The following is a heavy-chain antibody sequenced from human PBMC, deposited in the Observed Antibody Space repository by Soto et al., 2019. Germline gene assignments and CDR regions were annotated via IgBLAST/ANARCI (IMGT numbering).Heavy chain of an antibody. V-gene: IGHV3-15*07. Sequence: GGSLRLSCAASGFTFSNAWMNWVRQAPGKGLEWVGRIKSKTDGGTTDYAAPVKGRFTISRDDSKNTLYLQMNSLKTEDTAVYYCAQEVWFGELSFGYWGQGTLVTVSS. CDR2: IKSKTDGGTT. CDR1: GFTFSNAW. CDR3: AQEVWFGELSFGY. D-gene: IGHD3-10*01. J-gene: IGHJ4*02.